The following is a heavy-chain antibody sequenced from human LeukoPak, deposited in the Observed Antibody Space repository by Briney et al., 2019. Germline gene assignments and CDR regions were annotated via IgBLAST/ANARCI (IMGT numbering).Heavy chain of an antibody. V-gene: IGHV1-69*17. CDR1: GGTFISYA. CDR2: IIPIFGIA. Sequence: ASVKVSCKASGGTFISYAISWVRQAPGQGVEWMGGIIPIFGIANYAQKFQGRVTITADKSTSTAYMELSSLRSEDTAVYYCARDRDYGGNLDFDYWGQGTLVTVSS. D-gene: IGHD4-23*01. J-gene: IGHJ4*02. CDR3: ARDRDYGGNLDFDY.